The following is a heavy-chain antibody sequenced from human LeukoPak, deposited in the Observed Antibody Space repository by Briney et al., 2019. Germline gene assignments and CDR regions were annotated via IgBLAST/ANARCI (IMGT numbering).Heavy chain of an antibody. Sequence: GGSLRLSCAASGFTFRTYGMHWVRQAPGKGLEWVSALSSSGLSPYYADSVKGRFSISRDISKNTLYLQMNSLRAEDTAVYYCTKAGPDTYAFDIWGQGTMVTVSS. D-gene: IGHD2/OR15-2a*01. CDR2: LSSSGLSP. V-gene: IGHV3-23*01. CDR3: TKAGPDTYAFDI. J-gene: IGHJ3*02. CDR1: GFTFRTYG.